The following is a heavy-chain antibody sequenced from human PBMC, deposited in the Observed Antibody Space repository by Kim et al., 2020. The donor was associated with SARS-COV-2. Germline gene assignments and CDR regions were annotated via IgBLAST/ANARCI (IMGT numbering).Heavy chain of an antibody. V-gene: IGHV3-23*01. CDR3: AKIVVVPAAMRVPGPNDY. J-gene: IGHJ4*02. Sequence: GGSLRLSCAASGFTFSSYALSWVRQAPGKGLEWVSAISGSGGSTYYADSVKGRFTISRDNSKNTLYLQMNSLRAEDTAVYYCAKIVVVPAAMRVPGPNDYWGQGTLVTISS. D-gene: IGHD2-2*01. CDR2: ISGSGGST. CDR1: GFTFSSYA.